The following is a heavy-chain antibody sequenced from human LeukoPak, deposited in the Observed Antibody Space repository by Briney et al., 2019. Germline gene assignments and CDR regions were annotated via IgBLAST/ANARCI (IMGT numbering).Heavy chain of an antibody. CDR3: ARTRGPCSGGRCYLYYFDY. CDR1: GFTFTDYY. V-gene: IGHV3-11*01. D-gene: IGHD2-15*01. J-gene: IGHJ4*02. Sequence: GGSLRLSCAASGFTFTDYYMTWIRQAPGKGLEWVSYIINGDSPMYYADSVKGRFTISRDNAKNALYLQMNSLRAEDTAVYYCARTRGPCSGGRCYLYYFDYWGQGTLASVSS. CDR2: IINGDSPM.